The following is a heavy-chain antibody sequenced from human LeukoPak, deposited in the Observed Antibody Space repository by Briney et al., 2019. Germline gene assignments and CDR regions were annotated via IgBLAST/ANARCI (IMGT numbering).Heavy chain of an antibody. Sequence: GGSLRLSCAASGFTISSYWMDWVRQTPGKGLEGLANINEDGSRRYYVESVKGRFTISRDNTKNSVYLQMNSLRAEDTAVYYCTIGEELVSYWGQGTLVTVSS. J-gene: IGHJ4*02. D-gene: IGHD3-10*01. V-gene: IGHV3-7*01. CDR2: INEDGSRR. CDR3: TIGEELVSY. CDR1: GFTISSYW.